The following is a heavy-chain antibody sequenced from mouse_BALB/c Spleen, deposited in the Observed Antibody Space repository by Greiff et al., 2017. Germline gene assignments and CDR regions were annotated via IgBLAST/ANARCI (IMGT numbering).Heavy chain of an antibody. V-gene: IGHV5-9-3*01. J-gene: IGHJ2*01. D-gene: IGHD1-1*01. Sequence: EVNVVESGGGLVKPGGSLKLSCAASGFTFSSYAMSWVRQTPEKRLEWVATISSGGSYTYSPDSVKGRFTISRDNAKNTLYLQMSSLRSEDTAMYYCARQGYYYGSKDFDYWGQGTTLTVAS. CDR1: GFTFSSYA. CDR2: ISSGGSYT. CDR3: ARQGYYYGSKDFDY.